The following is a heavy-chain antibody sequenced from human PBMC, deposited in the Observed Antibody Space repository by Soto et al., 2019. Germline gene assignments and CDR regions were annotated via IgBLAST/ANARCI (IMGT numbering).Heavy chain of an antibody. Sequence: SETLSLTCAVSGGSFSGYYWSWIRQPPGKGLEWIGEINHSGSTNYNPSLKSRVTISVDTSKNQFSLKLSSVTAADTAVYYCARFLEGGSGSYSSWFDPWGQGTLVTAPQ. D-gene: IGHD3-10*01. V-gene: IGHV4-34*01. CDR2: INHSGST. CDR1: GGSFSGYY. J-gene: IGHJ5*02. CDR3: ARFLEGGSGSYSSWFDP.